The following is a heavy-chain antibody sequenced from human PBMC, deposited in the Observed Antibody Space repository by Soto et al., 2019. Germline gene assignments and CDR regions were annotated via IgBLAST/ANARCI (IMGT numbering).Heavy chain of an antibody. CDR3: ARGWRFDP. V-gene: IGHV4-34*01. J-gene: IGHJ5*02. D-gene: IGHD1-1*01. CDR2: INHSGTT. CDR1: GGSFSAYQ. Sequence: SETLSLTCGVYGGSFSAYQWNWIRQSPGQGLEWIGEINHSGTTKYNPSLESRINLSVDTSKKQFSLKMFSVTAADTAIYYCARGWRFDPWGQGTQVTVS.